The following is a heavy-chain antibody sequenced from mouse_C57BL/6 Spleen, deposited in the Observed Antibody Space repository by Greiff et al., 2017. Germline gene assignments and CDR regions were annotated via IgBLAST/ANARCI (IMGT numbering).Heavy chain of an antibody. Sequence: DVQLVESGGGLVKPGGSLKLSCAASGFTFSSYAMSWVRQTPEKRLEWVATISDGGSYTYYPDNVKGRFTISRDNAKNNLYLQMSHLKSEDTAMYYCAREGYYGSVFDYWGQGTTLTVSS. CDR1: GFTFSSYA. CDR3: AREGYYGSVFDY. D-gene: IGHD1-1*01. CDR2: ISDGGSYT. J-gene: IGHJ2*01. V-gene: IGHV5-4*01.